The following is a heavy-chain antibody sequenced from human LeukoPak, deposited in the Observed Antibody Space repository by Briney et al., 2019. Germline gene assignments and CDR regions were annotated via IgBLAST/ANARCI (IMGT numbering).Heavy chain of an antibody. J-gene: IGHJ4*02. D-gene: IGHD3-10*01. V-gene: IGHV1-46*01. Sequence: ASVKVSCKASGYIFTSYYMHWVRQAPGQGLEWMGIINPSGGNTNYAQKVQGRVTMTRDMSTSTVYMELSSLRAEDTAVYYCAKDRVFELWFEEASPYYFDYWGQGTLVTVSS. CDR1: GYIFTSYY. CDR2: INPSGGNT. CDR3: AKDRVFELWFEEASPYYFDY.